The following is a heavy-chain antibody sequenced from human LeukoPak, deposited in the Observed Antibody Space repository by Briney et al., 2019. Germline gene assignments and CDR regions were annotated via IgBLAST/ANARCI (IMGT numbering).Heavy chain of an antibody. V-gene: IGHV3-23*01. CDR2: ISGSGGST. D-gene: IGHD3-16*01. CDR1: GFTFSSYA. J-gene: IGHJ4*02. CDR3: ATDRKADYADYYFDY. Sequence: GGSLRLSCAASGFTFSSYAMSWVRQAPGKGLECVSAISGSGGSTYYADSVKGRFTISRDNSKNTLYLQMNSLRAEDTAVYYCATDRKADYADYYFDYWGQGTLVTVSS.